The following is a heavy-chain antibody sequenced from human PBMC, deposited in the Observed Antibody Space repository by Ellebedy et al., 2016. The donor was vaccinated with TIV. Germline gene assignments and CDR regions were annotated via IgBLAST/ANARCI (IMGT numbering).Heavy chain of an antibody. CDR1: GGSISSYY. CDR3: AIQSRNSCFDY. V-gene: IGHV4-59*08. J-gene: IGHJ4*02. D-gene: IGHD4-23*01. Sequence: MPSETLSLTCTVSGGSISSYYWSWIRQPPGKGLEWIGYIYYSGSTNYTPSLKSRVTISVDTSKNQFSLKLSSVTAADTAVYYCAIQSRNSCFDYWGQGTLVTVSS. CDR2: IYYSGST.